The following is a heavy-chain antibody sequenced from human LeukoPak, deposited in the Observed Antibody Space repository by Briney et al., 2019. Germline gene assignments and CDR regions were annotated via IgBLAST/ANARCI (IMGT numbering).Heavy chain of an antibody. J-gene: IGHJ4*02. CDR1: GYTFTGYY. CDR2: INPNSGGT. D-gene: IGHD2-15*01. CDR3: ARGYCSGGCFTLFDY. V-gene: IGHV1-2*02. Sequence: ASVKVSCKASGYTFTGYYMHWVRQAPGQGLEWMGWINPNSGGTNYAQKFQGRVTMTRDTSISTAYMELSSLRPDDTAVYYCARGYCSGGCFTLFDYWGQGTLVTVSS.